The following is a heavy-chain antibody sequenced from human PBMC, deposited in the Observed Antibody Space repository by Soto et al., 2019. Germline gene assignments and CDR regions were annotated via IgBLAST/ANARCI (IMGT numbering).Heavy chain of an antibody. CDR1: GFTFSSYW. D-gene: IGHD6-13*01. CDR2: INSDGSST. Sequence: EVQLVESGGGLVQPGGSLRLSCAASGFTFSSYWMHWVRQAPGKGLVWVSRINSDGSSTSYADSVKGRLTISRDNATNTLYLQMNSLRAEDTAVYYCARDLIAAAATIDYWGQGTLVTVSS. CDR3: ARDLIAAAATIDY. V-gene: IGHV3-74*01. J-gene: IGHJ4*02.